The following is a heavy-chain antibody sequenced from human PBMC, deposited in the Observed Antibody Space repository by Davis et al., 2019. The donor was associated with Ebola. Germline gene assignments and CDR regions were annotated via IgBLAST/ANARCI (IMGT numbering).Heavy chain of an antibody. Sequence: PGGSLRLSCAASGFTFSSYAIHWVRQAPGKGLEWVAVISYDGSNKYYADSVKGRFTISRDNSKNTLYLQMNSLRAEDTAVDYCARDKGTYYYYGMDVWGQGTTVTVSS. D-gene: IGHD3-10*01. CDR3: ARDKGTYYYYGMDV. CDR1: GFTFSSYA. CDR2: ISYDGSNK. V-gene: IGHV3-30-3*01. J-gene: IGHJ6*02.